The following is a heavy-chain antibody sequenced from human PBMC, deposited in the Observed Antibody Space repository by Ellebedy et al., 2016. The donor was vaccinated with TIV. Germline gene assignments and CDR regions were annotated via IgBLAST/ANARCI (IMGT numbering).Heavy chain of an antibody. J-gene: IGHJ4*02. CDR1: GSTFSPYA. CDR3: AKDRTSGDGYWVFDN. Sequence: GESLKISCAASGSTFSPYAMAWVRQAPGKGLEWVSGIVGSGAEKYADSVKGRFTISRDNSKRTVDLQMNSLRAEDTAVYFCAKDRTSGDGYWVFDNWGQGTLVTVSS. CDR2: IVGSGA. D-gene: IGHD5-18*01. V-gene: IGHV3-23*01.